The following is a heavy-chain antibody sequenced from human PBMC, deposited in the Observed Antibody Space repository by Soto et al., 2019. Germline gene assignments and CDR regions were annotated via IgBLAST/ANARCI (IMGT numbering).Heavy chain of an antibody. CDR3: AKDRYGDYGGIDY. CDR2: ITGSGGST. Sequence: PGGSLRLSCAASGFTFSTYAMIWVRQAPGKGLKKVSVITGSGGSTYYADSVKGRFTISRDTSKNTLFLQMNSLRAEDTALYYCAKDRYGDYGGIDYWGQGTMVTVSS. J-gene: IGHJ4*02. D-gene: IGHD4-17*01. V-gene: IGHV3-23*01. CDR1: GFTFSTYA.